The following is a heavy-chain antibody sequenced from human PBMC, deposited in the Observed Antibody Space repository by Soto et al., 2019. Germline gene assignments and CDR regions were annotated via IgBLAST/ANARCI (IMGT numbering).Heavy chain of an antibody. V-gene: IGHV4-59*01. J-gene: IGHJ5*02. CDR3: ARDISNWFDH. CDR1: GCSISSYY. CDR2: IYYSGST. Sequence: PXETLSLTCTVAGCSISSYYWSWIRQPPGKGLEWIGYIYYSGSTNYNPSLKSRVTISVDTSKNQFSLKLSSVTAADTAVYYCARDISNWFDHWGQGTLVTVSS.